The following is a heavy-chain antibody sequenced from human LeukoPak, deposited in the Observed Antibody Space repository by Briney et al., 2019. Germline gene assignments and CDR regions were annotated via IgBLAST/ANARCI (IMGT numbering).Heavy chain of an antibody. CDR2: INHSGST. Sequence: SETLSLTCTVSGGSMSSHYWSWIRQPPGKGLEWIGEINHSGSTNYNPSLKSRVTISVDTSKNQFSLKLSSVTAADTAVYYCARGVAVAGTDYFDYWGQGTLVTVSS. V-gene: IGHV4-34*01. CDR1: GGSMSSHY. CDR3: ARGVAVAGTDYFDY. D-gene: IGHD6-19*01. J-gene: IGHJ4*02.